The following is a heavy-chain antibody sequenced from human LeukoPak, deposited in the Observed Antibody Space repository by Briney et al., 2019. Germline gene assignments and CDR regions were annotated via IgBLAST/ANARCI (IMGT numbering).Heavy chain of an antibody. CDR3: ARDYYLGY. CDR2: ISSSGSTV. Sequence: GGSLRLSCAASGFRFSALQMNWLRQAPGKGLEWISYISSSGSTVHYADSVKGRFTVSRDNAQNSLFLQMNGLRDEDTSIYYCARDYYLGYWGQGTLVTVSS. V-gene: IGHV3-48*03. J-gene: IGHJ4*02. D-gene: IGHD3-10*01. CDR1: GFRFSALQ.